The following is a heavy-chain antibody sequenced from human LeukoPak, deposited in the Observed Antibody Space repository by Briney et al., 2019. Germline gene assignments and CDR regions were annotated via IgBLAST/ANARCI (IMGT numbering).Heavy chain of an antibody. D-gene: IGHD6-25*01. Sequence: GGSLRLSCAASGVTFSSYSMNWVRQAPGEGLEWVSSISSSSSYIYYEDSVKGRFTISRDNAKNSLYLQMNSLRAEDTAVYYCASPGYSSGGHDYWGQGTLVTVSS. CDR2: ISSSSSYI. CDR3: ASPGYSSGGHDY. V-gene: IGHV3-21*01. J-gene: IGHJ4*02. CDR1: GVTFSSYS.